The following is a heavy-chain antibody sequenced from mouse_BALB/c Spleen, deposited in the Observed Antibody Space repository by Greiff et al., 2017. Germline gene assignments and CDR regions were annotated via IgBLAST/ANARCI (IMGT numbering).Heavy chain of an antibody. J-gene: IGHJ4*01. CDR3: ARDGIYYDYPGAMDY. D-gene: IGHD2-4*01. CDR1: GFTFSSYG. CDR2: INSNGGST. V-gene: IGHV5-6-3*01. Sequence: EVKLVESGGGLVQPGGSLKLSCAASGFTFSSYGMSWVRQTPDKRLELVATINSNGGSTYYPDSVKGRFTISRDNAKNTLYLQMSSLKSEDTAMYYCARDGIYYDYPGAMDYWGQGTSVTVSS.